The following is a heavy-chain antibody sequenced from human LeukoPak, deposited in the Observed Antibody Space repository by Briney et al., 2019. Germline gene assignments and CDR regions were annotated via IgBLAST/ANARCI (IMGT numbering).Heavy chain of an antibody. CDR2: ISSSSSYI. CDR1: GFTFSSYS. Sequence: PGGSLRLSCAASGFTFSSYSMNWVRQAPGKGLEWVSSISSSSSYIYYADSVKGRFTISRDNAKNSLYLQMNSLRAEDTAVYYCASDGCSGGSCKDGYWGQGTLVTVSS. CDR3: ASDGCSGGSCKDGY. V-gene: IGHV3-21*01. J-gene: IGHJ4*02. D-gene: IGHD2-15*01.